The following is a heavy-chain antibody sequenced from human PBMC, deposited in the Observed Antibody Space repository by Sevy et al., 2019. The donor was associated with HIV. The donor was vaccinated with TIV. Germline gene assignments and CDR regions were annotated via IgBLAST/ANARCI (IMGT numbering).Heavy chain of an antibody. Sequence: GGSLRLSCAASGFTFSTYAMSWVRQAPGKGLEWVSTISGSGGFTNYADSVKGRITISRDNSKNTLYLQMNSLRDEDTAVYYCARDRFYAFDYWGQGTLVTVSS. V-gene: IGHV3-23*01. D-gene: IGHD3-16*01. J-gene: IGHJ4*02. CDR3: ARDRFYAFDY. CDR2: ISGSGGFT. CDR1: GFTFSTYA.